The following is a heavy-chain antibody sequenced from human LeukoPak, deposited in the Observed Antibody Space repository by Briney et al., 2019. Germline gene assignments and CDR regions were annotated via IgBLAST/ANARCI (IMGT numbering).Heavy chain of an antibody. CDR3: SREVRYFDWFQADY. D-gene: IGHD3-9*01. CDR2: IRNKAYGGTA. J-gene: IGHJ4*02. V-gene: IGHV3-49*03. CDR1: GFTIGDYS. Sequence: GGALRLSCSASGFTIGDYSMSWFRQAPGKGLEWVGFIRNKAYGGTAEYAASVKGRFTISRDDSESIAYLQMDSLKTEDTAVYYCSREVRYFDWFQADYWGQGTLVTVSS.